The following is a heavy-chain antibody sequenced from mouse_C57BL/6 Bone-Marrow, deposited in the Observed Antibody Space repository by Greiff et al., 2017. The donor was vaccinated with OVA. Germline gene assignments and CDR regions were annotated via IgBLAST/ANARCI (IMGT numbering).Heavy chain of an antibody. Sequence: QVHVKQSGAELVRPGSSVKLSCKASGYTFTSYWMDWVKQRPGQGLEWIGNIYPSDSETHYNQKFKDKATLTVDKSSSTAYMQLSSLTSEDSAVYYCARRQLRPYFDYWGQGTTLTVSS. J-gene: IGHJ2*01. CDR1: GYTFTSYW. CDR3: ARRQLRPYFDY. V-gene: IGHV1-61*01. CDR2: IYPSDSET. D-gene: IGHD3-2*02.